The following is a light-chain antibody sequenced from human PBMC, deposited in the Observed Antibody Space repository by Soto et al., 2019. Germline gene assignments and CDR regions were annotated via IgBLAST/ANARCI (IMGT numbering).Light chain of an antibody. CDR2: DAS. J-gene: IGKJ1*01. Sequence: LLTQSPDPLHLSPGNRATLSCRASQSVSSYLAWYQQKPGQAPRLLIYDASNRATGIPARSSGSGSGPDFTLTISSLEPEDFAVYYCQQRSNWPPTFGQGTKVDIK. V-gene: IGKV3-11*01. CDR3: QQRSNWPPT. CDR1: QSVSSY.